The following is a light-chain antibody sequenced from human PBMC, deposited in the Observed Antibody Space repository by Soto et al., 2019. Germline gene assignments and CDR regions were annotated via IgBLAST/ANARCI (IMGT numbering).Light chain of an antibody. V-gene: IGLV2-14*01. J-gene: IGLJ2*01. CDR3: SSYAGSNDVI. CDR2: EVS. CDR1: SSDIGGYNY. Sequence: QSALTQPASVSGSPGQSITISCTGTSSDIGGYNYVSWYQHLPDKAPKLIIYEVSNRPSGVSNRFSGSKSGNTASLTVSGLQADDEADYYCSSYAGSNDVIFGGGTKLTVL.